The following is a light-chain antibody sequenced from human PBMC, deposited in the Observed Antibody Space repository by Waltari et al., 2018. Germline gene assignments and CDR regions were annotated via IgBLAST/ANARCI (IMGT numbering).Light chain of an antibody. J-gene: IGLJ2*01. Sequence: QSALIQPRSVSGSPGQSVTISCTGSSSDVGGYNYVPWYQNHPGKAPKLILYDVSKRPSGVPDRFSGSKSGSTASLTISGLQAEDEADYYCCSHAGSYTLIFGGGTKLTVL. V-gene: IGLV2-11*01. CDR3: CSHAGSYTLI. CDR1: SSDVGGYNY. CDR2: DVS.